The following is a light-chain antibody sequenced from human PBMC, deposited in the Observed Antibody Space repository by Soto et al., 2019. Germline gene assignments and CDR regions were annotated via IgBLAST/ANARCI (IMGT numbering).Light chain of an antibody. CDR3: QQYNNWPPWT. CDR2: DAS. Sequence: EIVMTHSPATLSVSPWERATLSCSASQRVSRNLAWYQQKPGQAPRLLIYDASTRATGIPDRFSGSGSETEFTLTISSLQSEDYAIYYCQQYNNWPPWTFGQGTKVDI. V-gene: IGKV3-15*01. J-gene: IGKJ1*01. CDR1: QRVSRN.